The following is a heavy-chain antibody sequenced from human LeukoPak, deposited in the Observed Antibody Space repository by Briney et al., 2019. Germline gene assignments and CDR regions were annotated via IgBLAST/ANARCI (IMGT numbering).Heavy chain of an antibody. D-gene: IGHD3-16*01. CDR3: AKDFAGGPKTFYYYYGMDV. V-gene: IGHV3-23*01. CDR1: GFTFSSYA. CDR2: ISGSGGST. Sequence: GGSLRLSCAASGFTFSSYAMSWVRQAPGEGLEWVSAISGSGGSTYYADSVKGRFTISRDSSKNTLYLQMNSLRAEDTAVYYCAKDFAGGPKTFYYYYGMDVWGQGTTVTVSS. J-gene: IGHJ6*02.